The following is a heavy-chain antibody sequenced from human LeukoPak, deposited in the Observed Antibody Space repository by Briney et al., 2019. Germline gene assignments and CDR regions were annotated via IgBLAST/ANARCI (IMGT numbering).Heavy chain of an antibody. V-gene: IGHV3-23*01. Sequence: GGSLRLSCAASGFTFSSYAMSWVRQTPGKGLEWVSAISGSGGSTYYADSVKGWFTISRDNSKNTLYLQMNSLRAEDTAVYYCAKVYDFWSGYYFFQHWGQGTLVTVSS. CDR2: ISGSGGST. CDR1: GFTFSSYA. J-gene: IGHJ1*01. D-gene: IGHD3-3*01. CDR3: AKVYDFWSGYYFFQH.